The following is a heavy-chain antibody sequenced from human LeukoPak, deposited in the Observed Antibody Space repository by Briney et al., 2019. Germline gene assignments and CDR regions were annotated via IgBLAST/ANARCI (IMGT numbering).Heavy chain of an antibody. CDR2: IKSDGSST. D-gene: IGHD2-21*02. V-gene: IGHV3-74*01. Sequence: GGSLRLSCAASGFTFSNYWMHWVRQAPGEALMWVSRIKSDGSSTTYVDSVKGRFTISRDNAKNTLYLQMNSLRAEDTAVYYCSRDSLSSCGGDCYSGLDVWGQGTTVTVSS. J-gene: IGHJ6*02. CDR1: GFTFSNYW. CDR3: SRDSLSSCGGDCYSGLDV.